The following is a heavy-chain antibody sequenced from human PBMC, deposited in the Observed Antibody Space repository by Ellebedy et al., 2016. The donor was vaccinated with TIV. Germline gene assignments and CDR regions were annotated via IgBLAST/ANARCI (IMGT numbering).Heavy chain of an antibody. CDR1: GYIFTAYH. CDR3: ARVDRYFYYGTDL. V-gene: IGHV1-46*01. J-gene: IGHJ6*02. Sequence: AASVKVSCKASGYIFTAYHIYWVRQAPGQGLEWMAIINPSGGSTNYAPKFQGRVTMTRDTSTRIVYMEMSSLRSEDTAIYYCARVDRYFYYGTDLWGQGTTVTVSS. D-gene: IGHD3-16*02. CDR2: INPSGGST.